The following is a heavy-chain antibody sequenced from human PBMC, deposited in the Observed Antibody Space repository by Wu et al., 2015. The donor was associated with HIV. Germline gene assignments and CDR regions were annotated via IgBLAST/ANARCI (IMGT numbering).Heavy chain of an antibody. CDR2: IIPIFGTA. CDR1: GGTFSSYA. Sequence: QVQLVQSGAEVKKPGSSVKVSCKASGGTFSSYAISWVRQAPGQGLEWMGRIIPIFGTANYAQKFQGRVTITADESTSTAYMELSSLRSEDTAVYYCARGRLYYYGSGSPEEAFDIWGQGDNGHRLF. CDR3: ARGRLYYYGSGSPEEAFDI. J-gene: IGHJ3*02. D-gene: IGHD3-10*01. V-gene: IGHV1-69*13.